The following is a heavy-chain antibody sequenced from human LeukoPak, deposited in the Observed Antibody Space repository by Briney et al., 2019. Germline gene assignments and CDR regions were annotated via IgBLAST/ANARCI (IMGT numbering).Heavy chain of an antibody. J-gene: IGHJ1*01. CDR1: GGTFSSFA. CDR3: ANPLRRSSGWYLSFQH. CDR2: IIPIFVTP. Sequence: ASVKVSCKASGGTFSSFAINWVRQAPGQGLEWMGGIIPIFVTPNYAQKFQGRVTITADESTSTAYMELSSLRSEDTAVYYCANPLRRSSGWYLSFQHGGQGTLVTVSS. D-gene: IGHD6-19*01. V-gene: IGHV1-69*13.